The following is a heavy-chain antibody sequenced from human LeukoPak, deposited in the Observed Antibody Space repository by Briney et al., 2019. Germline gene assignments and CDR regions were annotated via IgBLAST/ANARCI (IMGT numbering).Heavy chain of an antibody. CDR1: GFTFSSYS. Sequence: GGSLRLSCAASGFTFSSYSMNWVRQAPGKGLEWVSSISSSGSTIYYADSVKGRFTISRDNAKNSLYLQMNSLRAEDTAVYYCARDYYDSSGYYYFDYWGQGTLVTVSS. D-gene: IGHD3-22*01. CDR2: ISSSGSTI. CDR3: ARDYYDSSGYYYFDY. J-gene: IGHJ4*02. V-gene: IGHV3-21*04.